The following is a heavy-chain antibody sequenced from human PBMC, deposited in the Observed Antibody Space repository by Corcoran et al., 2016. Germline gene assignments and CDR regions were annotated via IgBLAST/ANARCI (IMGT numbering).Heavy chain of an antibody. CDR2: IYYSGST. J-gene: IGHJ6*02. Sequence: QVQLQESGPGLVKPSETLSLTCTVSGGSISSYYWSWIQQPPGKGLEWIGYIYYSGSTNYNPSLKSRVTISVDTSKNQFSLKLSSVTAADTAVYYCARAYYDFWSGYYTYYYGMDVWGQGTTVTVSS. CDR1: GGSISSYY. V-gene: IGHV4-59*01. D-gene: IGHD3-3*01. CDR3: ARAYYDFWSGYYTYYYGMDV.